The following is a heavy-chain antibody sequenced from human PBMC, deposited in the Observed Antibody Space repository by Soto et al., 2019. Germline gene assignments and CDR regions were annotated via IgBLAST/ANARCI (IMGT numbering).Heavy chain of an antibody. CDR1: GFTVSSNY. CDR2: IYSGGST. D-gene: IGHD3-22*01. Sequence: ESGGGLIQPGGSLRLSCAASGFTVSSNYMSWVRQAPGKGLEWVSVIYSGGSTYYADSVKGRFTISRDNSKNTLYLQMNSLRAEDTAVYYCARDRWYYYDSSGYNHYYGMDVWGQGTTVTVSS. V-gene: IGHV3-53*01. J-gene: IGHJ6*02. CDR3: ARDRWYYYDSSGYNHYYGMDV.